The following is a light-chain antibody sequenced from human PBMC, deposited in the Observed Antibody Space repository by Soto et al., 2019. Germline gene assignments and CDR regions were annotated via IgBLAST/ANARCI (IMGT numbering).Light chain of an antibody. CDR2: GTS. CDR3: QQYDTSPQMMYT. J-gene: IGKJ2*01. CDR1: QSVNGNS. V-gene: IGKV3-20*01. Sequence: EVVLTQFPGTLSLSPGEGATLSCRASQSVNGNSLAWYQQRPGQAPRLLIYGTSTRASGIPDRFSGSGSGTDFTLTIIRLEPEDFAVYHCQQYDTSPQMMYTFGQGTKLEIK.